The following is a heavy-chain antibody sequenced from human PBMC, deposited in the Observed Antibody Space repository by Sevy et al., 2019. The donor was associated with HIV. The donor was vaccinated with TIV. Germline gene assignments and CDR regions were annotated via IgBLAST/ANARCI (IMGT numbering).Heavy chain of an antibody. Sequence: SETLSLTCTVSGGSISSGDYYWSWIRQPPGKGLEWIGYIYYSGSTYYNPSLKSRVTISVDASKNQFSLKLSSVTAADTAVYYCARGPSPMVRGVIIIDYYYYGMDVWGQGTTVTVSS. CDR1: GGSISSGDYY. V-gene: IGHV4-30-4*01. J-gene: IGHJ6*02. D-gene: IGHD3-10*01. CDR2: IYYSGST. CDR3: ARGPSPMVRGVIIIDYYYYGMDV.